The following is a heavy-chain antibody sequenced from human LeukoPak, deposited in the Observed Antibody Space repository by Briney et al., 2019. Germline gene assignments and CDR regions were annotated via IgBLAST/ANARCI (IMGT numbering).Heavy chain of an antibody. D-gene: IGHD2-2*01. CDR3: ARDLVVPAAYYGMDV. CDR1: GFTFSSYS. J-gene: IGHJ6*02. V-gene: IGHV3-21*05. Sequence: GGSLRLSCAASGFTFSSYSMIWLGQAPGQGLEGLSYISSSSSYIYYADSVKVRFTITRDNAKNSLYLQMTSLRAEDTAVYYCARDLVVPAAYYGMDVWGQGTTVTVSS. CDR2: ISSSSSYI.